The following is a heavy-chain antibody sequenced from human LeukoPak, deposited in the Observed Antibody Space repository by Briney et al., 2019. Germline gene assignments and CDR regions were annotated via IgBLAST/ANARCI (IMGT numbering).Heavy chain of an antibody. CDR2: ISSSTSYI. CDR3: AREGGSMLRGVIMSPIDY. V-gene: IGHV3-21*01. D-gene: IGHD3-10*01. CDR1: GFTFSDYS. J-gene: IGHJ4*02. Sequence: PGGSLRLSCAASGFTFSDYSMNWVRQAPGKGLEWVSSISSSTSYIYYADSVKGRFTISRDNAKNSLFLQMNSLSAEDTAVYYCAREGGSMLRGVIMSPIDYWGQGALLTVSS.